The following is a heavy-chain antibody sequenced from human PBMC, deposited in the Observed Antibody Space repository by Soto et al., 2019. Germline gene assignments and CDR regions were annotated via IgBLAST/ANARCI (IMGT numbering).Heavy chain of an antibody. J-gene: IGHJ6*02. CDR1: GGSISSSSYY. CDR3: ARQEWELGVNYYYGMDV. CDR2: IYYSGST. D-gene: IGHD1-26*01. Sequence: TLSLTCTVSGGSISSSSYYWGWIRQPPGKGLEWIGSIYYSGSTYYNPSLKSRVTISVETSKNQFSLKLSSVTAADTAVYYCARQEWELGVNYYYGMDVWGQGTTVTVSS. V-gene: IGHV4-39*01.